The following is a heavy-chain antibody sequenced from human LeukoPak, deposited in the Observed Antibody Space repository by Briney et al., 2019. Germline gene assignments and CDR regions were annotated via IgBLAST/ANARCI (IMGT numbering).Heavy chain of an antibody. D-gene: IGHD6-13*01. J-gene: IGHJ4*02. V-gene: IGHV4-59*01. CDR2: IYYSGTT. CDR3: ARGVYIAAAQYGY. Sequence: SETLSLTCTVSGGSISSYYWSWIRQPPGKGLEWIGYIYYSGTTNYNPTLKSRVTISVDTSKNQFSLKLSSVTAADTAIYYCARGVYIAAAQYGYWGQGTLVTVSS. CDR1: GGSISSYY.